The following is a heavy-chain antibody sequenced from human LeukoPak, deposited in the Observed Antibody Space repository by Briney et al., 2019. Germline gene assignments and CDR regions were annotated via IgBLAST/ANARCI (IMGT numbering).Heavy chain of an antibody. D-gene: IGHD6-13*01. CDR3: ARDPNHIAANWFDP. CDR1: GGTFGSYA. Sequence: GASVKVSCKASGGTFGSYAISWVRQAPGQGLEWVGRIIPIFGTANYAQKFQGRVTITTDESTSTAYMELSSVRSEHAAVSYCARDPNHIAANWFDPWGQGTLVTVSS. CDR2: IIPIFGTA. J-gene: IGHJ5*02. V-gene: IGHV1-69*05.